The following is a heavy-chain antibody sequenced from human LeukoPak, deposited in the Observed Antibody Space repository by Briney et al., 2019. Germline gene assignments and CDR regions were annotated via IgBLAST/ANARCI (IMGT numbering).Heavy chain of an antibody. CDR3: VRAAKGVGATSSDWYFEL. Sequence: GGSLRLSCAASGFTFDDYAMHWVRQAPGKGLEWVSGISWNSGSIGYADSVKGRFTISRDNARNTLYLQMNRLRAEDTAVYYCVRAAKGVGATSSDWYFELWGRGTLVTVSS. V-gene: IGHV3-9*01. CDR2: ISWNSGSI. J-gene: IGHJ2*01. CDR1: GFTFDDYA. D-gene: IGHD1-26*01.